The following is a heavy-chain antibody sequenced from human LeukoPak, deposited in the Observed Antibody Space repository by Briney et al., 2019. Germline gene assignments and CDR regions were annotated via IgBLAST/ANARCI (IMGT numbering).Heavy chain of an antibody. CDR3: TRDRGYSYGYGDY. CDR1: GFTFGDYA. D-gene: IGHD5-18*01. V-gene: IGHV3-49*04. J-gene: IGHJ4*02. CDR2: IRSKANGGTT. Sequence: GRSPRLSCTASGFTFGDYAMSWVRQAPGKGLEWVGFIRSKANGGTTEYAASVKGRFTISRDDSKSIAYLQMNSLKNEDTAVYYCTRDRGYSYGYGDYWGQGTLVTVSS.